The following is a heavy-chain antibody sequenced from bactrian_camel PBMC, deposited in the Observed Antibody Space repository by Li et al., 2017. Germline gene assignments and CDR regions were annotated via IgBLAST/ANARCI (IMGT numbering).Heavy chain of an antibody. CDR2: ITDDGKI. D-gene: IGHD5*01. J-gene: IGHJ6*01. V-gene: IGHV3S55*01. Sequence: HVQLVESGGGSVRAGGSLRLSCLASGFAFQRSHMGWHRQTPGGVCEQVSTITDDGKILYADSVKGRFTISKDNAKKILYLEMNSLKIEDTAMYYCASAIWVGYCPRRLEIADFGYWGQGTQVTV. CDR1: GFAFQRSH. CDR3: ASAIWVGYCPRRLEIADFGY.